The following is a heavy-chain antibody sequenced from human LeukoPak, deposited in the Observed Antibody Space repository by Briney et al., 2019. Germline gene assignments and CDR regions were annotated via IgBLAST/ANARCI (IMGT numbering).Heavy chain of an antibody. J-gene: IGHJ5*02. V-gene: IGHV4-34*01. CDR1: GVSFSGYY. CDR2: INHSGST. Sequence: PSETLSLTCAVYGVSFSGYYWSWLRQPPGKGLEWVGEINHSGSTNYNPSLKSRVTISVATSKTQFSLQLSSVTAADTAVYYCARGLGCSSTSCYRTPSSYIWFDPWGQGTLVTVSS. D-gene: IGHD2-2*01. CDR3: ARGLGCSSTSCYRTPSSYIWFDP.